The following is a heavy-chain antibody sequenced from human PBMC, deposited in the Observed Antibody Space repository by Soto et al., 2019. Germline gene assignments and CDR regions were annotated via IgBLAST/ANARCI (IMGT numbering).Heavy chain of an antibody. CDR3: AKDRLRDYYYGMDV. CDR1: GFTFDDYT. V-gene: IGHV3-43*01. CDR2: ISWDGGST. Sequence: PGGSLSLSCAASGFTFDDYTMHWVRQAPGKGLEWVSLISWDGGSTYYADSVKGRFTISRDNSKNSLYLQMNSLRTEDTALYYCAKDRLRDYYYGMDVWGQGTTVTVSS. J-gene: IGHJ6*02.